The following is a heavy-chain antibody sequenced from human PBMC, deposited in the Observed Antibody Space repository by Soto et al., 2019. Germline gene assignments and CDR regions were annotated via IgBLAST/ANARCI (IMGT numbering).Heavy chain of an antibody. CDR1: GFTFSSYW. Sequence: PGGSLRLSCAASGFTFSSYWMSWVRQAPGKGLEWLANIKQDGSGKYYADSLKGRFTISRDNSKNTLYLQMNSLRAEDTAVYYCARGAGWRGYGTNYYYYGMDVWGQGTTVTVSS. CDR3: ARGAGWRGYGTNYYYYGMDV. D-gene: IGHD5-18*01. V-gene: IGHV3-7*01. J-gene: IGHJ6*02. CDR2: IKQDGSGK.